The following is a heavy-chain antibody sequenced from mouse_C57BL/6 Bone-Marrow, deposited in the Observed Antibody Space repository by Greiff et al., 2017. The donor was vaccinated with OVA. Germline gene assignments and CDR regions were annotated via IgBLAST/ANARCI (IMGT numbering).Heavy chain of an antibody. CDR2: IWSGGST. J-gene: IGHJ1*03. Sequence: VQLQESGPGLVQPSQSLSITCTVSGFSLTSYGVHWVRQSPGKGLEWLGAIWSGGSTDYNAAFISRLSISKDNSKSQVFFKMNSLQADDTAIYYCARNGDGNHYWYFDVWGTGTTVTVSS. D-gene: IGHD2-1*01. CDR1: GFSLTSYG. V-gene: IGHV2-2*01. CDR3: ARNGDGNHYWYFDV.